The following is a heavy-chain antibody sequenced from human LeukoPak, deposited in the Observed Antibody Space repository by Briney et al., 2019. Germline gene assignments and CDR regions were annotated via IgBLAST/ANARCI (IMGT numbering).Heavy chain of an antibody. CDR1: GGSISSYY. Sequence: SETLSLTCTVSGGSISSYYWSWIRQPAGKGLEWIGRIYTSGSTNYNPSLKSRVTMSVDTSKNQFSLKLSSVTAADTAVYYCVRGDIVVVPAAIRFDPWGQGTLVTVSS. J-gene: IGHJ5*02. D-gene: IGHD2-2*01. CDR3: VRGDIVVVPAAIRFDP. CDR2: IYTSGST. V-gene: IGHV4-4*07.